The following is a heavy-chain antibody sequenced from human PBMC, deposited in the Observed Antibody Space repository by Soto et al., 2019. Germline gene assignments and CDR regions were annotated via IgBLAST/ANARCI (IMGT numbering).Heavy chain of an antibody. CDR1: GYSFSSYW. CDR3: AKLRLEGNAFNI. V-gene: IGHV5-10-1*03. J-gene: IGHJ3*02. CDR2: IDPSDSYT. Sequence: EAQLVQSGAEVKKPGESLRISCKGSGYSFSSYWITWVRQMPGKGLEWMGRIDPSDSYTNYSPSFRGHVTISSDKSISTAYLQWIGVQASDTAMYYCAKLRLEGNAFNIWGEGTMVTVSS. D-gene: IGHD1-1*01.